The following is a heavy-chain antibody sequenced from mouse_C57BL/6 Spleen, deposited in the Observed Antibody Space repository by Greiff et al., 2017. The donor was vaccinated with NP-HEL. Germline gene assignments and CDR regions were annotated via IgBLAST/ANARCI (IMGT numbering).Heavy chain of an antibody. CDR1: GYTFTSYG. CDR2: IYPRSGNT. V-gene: IGHV1-81*01. Sequence: QVQLQQSGAELARPGASVKLSCKASGYTFTSYGISWVKQRTGQGLEWIGEIYPRSGNTYYNEKFKGKATLTADKSSSTAYMELRSLTSEDSAVYFCARGASYDYDEKAMDYWGQGTSVTVSS. J-gene: IGHJ4*01. D-gene: IGHD2-4*01. CDR3: ARGASYDYDEKAMDY.